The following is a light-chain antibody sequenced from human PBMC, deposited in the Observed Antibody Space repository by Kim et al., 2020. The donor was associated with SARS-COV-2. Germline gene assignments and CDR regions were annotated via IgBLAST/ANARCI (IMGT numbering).Light chain of an antibody. CDR1: QSVSSSY. CDR3: QQYGSSPYT. CDR2: SAS. Sequence: LSPGERATLSCRASQSVSSSYLAWYQQKPGPAPRLLIYSASSRATGIPDRFSGSGSGTDFTLTISRLEPEDFAVYYCQQYGSSPYTFGQGTKLEI. V-gene: IGKV3-20*01. J-gene: IGKJ2*01.